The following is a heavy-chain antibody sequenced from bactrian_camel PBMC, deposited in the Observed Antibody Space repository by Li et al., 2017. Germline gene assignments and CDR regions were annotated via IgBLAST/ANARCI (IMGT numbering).Heavy chain of an antibody. CDR3: AAAYPYDKHHTVIPIGSRIPGFGH. J-gene: IGHJ4*01. CDR1: VVSNC. Sequence: VQLVESGGGSVQAGGSLTLSCQYSVVSNCMGWFRQSPGKEREGVATIYTRSGGTYYADSVKGRFTISQDNAKNTLELEMNSLQPEDTAMYHCAAAYPYDKHHTVIPIGSRIPGFGHWGQGTQVTVS. D-gene: IGHD1*01. V-gene: IGHV3S54*01. CDR2: IYTRSGGT.